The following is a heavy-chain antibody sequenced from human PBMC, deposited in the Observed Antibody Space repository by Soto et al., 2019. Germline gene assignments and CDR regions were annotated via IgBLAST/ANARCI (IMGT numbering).Heavy chain of an antibody. V-gene: IGHV4-61*01. CDR1: GGSVSSGSYY. J-gene: IGHJ4*02. CDR3: ARATSPELRYFDWLLYEAYYFDY. CDR2: IYYSGST. D-gene: IGHD3-9*01. Sequence: PSETLSLTCTVSGGSVSSGSYYWSWIRQPPGKGLEWIGYIYYSGSTNYNPSLKSRVTISVDTSKNQFSLKLSPVTAADTAVYYCARATSPELRYFDWLLYEAYYFDYWGQVTLVTVSS.